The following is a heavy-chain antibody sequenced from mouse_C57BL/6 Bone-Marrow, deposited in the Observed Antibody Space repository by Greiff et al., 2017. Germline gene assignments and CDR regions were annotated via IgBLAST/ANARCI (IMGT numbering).Heavy chain of an antibody. V-gene: IGHV2-3*01. CDR1: GFSLTSYG. CDR2: IWGEGST. J-gene: IGHJ3*01. D-gene: IGHD1-1*01. Sequence: VQLKESGPGLVAPSQSLSITCTVSGFSLTSYGVSWVRQPPGKGLEWLGVIWGEGSTNYHSALISRLGISKDKSTSTVFLKLNSLHTDDTATYYCSKRPYYGSSSCFAYWGQGTLVTVSA. CDR3: SKRPYYGSSSCFAY.